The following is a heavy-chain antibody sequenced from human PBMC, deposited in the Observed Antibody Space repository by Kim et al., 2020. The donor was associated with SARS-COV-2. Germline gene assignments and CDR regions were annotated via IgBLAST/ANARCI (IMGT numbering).Heavy chain of an antibody. CDR2: ISGSGGST. Sequence: GGSLRLSCAASVFTFSSYAMSWVRQAPGKGLEWVSAISGSGGSTYYADSVKGRFTISRDNSKNTLYLQMNSLRAEDTAVYYCAKDRDGDYVAWFDPWGQGTLVTVSS. V-gene: IGHV3-23*01. CDR1: VFTFSSYA. D-gene: IGHD4-17*01. J-gene: IGHJ5*02. CDR3: AKDRDGDYVAWFDP.